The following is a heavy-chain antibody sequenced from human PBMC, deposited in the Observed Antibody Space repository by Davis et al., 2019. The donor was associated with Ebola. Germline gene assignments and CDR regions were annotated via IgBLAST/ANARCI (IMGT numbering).Heavy chain of an antibody. D-gene: IGHD3-10*01. Sequence: SETLSLTCTVSGGSVSSGSYYWSWIRQPPGQGLEWIGYIYYSGSTNYNPSLKSRVTISVDTSKNQFSLKLSSVTAADTAVYYCASVSGTFDYWGQGTLVTVSS. V-gene: IGHV4-61*01. CDR2: IYYSGST. CDR3: ASVSGTFDY. CDR1: GGSVSSGSYY. J-gene: IGHJ4*02.